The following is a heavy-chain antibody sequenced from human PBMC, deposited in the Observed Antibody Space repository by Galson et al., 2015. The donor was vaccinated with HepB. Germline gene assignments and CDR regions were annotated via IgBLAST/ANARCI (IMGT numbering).Heavy chain of an antibody. CDR2: SRNKASSYTT. CDR3: ARWVTGIDYLEY. J-gene: IGHJ4*02. D-gene: IGHD1-20*01. Sequence: SLRLSCAASGFTFSDRYMGWVRQSPGKGLEWVGRSRNKASSYTTEYAASVKGRFTISRDDSKNSVFLQMNSLKTEDTAVYFCARWVTGIDYLEYWGQGTLVTVSS. V-gene: IGHV3-72*01. CDR1: GFTFSDRY.